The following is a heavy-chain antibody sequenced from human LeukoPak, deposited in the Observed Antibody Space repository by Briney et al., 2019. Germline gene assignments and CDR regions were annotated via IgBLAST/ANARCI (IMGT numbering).Heavy chain of an antibody. CDR1: GGSFSGYY. Sequence: SETLSLTSAVYGGSFSGYYWSWIRQPPGKGLEWIGEINHSGSTNYNPSLKSRVTISVDTSKNQFSLKLSSVTAADTAVYYCARTSRDGYNYRCDYWGQGTLVTVSS. V-gene: IGHV4-34*01. CDR2: INHSGST. D-gene: IGHD5-24*01. J-gene: IGHJ4*02. CDR3: ARTSRDGYNYRCDY.